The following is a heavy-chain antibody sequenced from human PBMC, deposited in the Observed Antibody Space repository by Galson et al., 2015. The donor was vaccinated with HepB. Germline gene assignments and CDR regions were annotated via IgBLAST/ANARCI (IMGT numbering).Heavy chain of an antibody. V-gene: IGHV5-51*01. J-gene: IGHJ3*02. CDR3: ARPIAVAGTRGAFDI. D-gene: IGHD6-19*01. CDR1: GYSFTSYW. CDR2: IYPGDSDT. Sequence: QSGAEVKKPGESLKISCKGSGYSFTSYWIGWVRQMPGKGLEWMGIIYPGDSDTRYSPSFQGQVTISADKSISTAYLQWSSLKASDTAMYYCARPIAVAGTRGAFDIWGQGTMVTVSP.